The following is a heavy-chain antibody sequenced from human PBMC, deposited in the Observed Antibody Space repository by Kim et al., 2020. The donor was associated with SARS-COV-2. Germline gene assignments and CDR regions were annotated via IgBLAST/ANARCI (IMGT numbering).Heavy chain of an antibody. V-gene: IGHV3-23*01. CDR2: ISGSGGST. D-gene: IGHD1-26*01. CDR1: GFTFSSYA. CDR3: AKAVVGAPAYSHVFDY. Sequence: GGSLRLSCAASGFTFSSYAMSWVRQAPGKGLEWVSAISGSGGSTYYADSVKGRFTISRDNSKNTLYLQMNSLRAEDTAVYYCAKAVVGAPAYSHVFDYWGQGTLATVPS. J-gene: IGHJ4*02.